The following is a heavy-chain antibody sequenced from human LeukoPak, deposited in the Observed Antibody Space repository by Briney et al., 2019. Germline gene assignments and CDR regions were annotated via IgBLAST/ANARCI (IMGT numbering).Heavy chain of an antibody. CDR2: IYYSGRT. CDR3: ARHGTNWADDAFDV. J-gene: IGHJ3*01. Sequence: PSETLSLTCTVSGGSISSDYWTWIRQPPGKRLERIGYIYYSGRTNYNPSLTSRVTISVDTSKNQLFLKLNSMTAADTAVYYCARHGTNWADDAFDVWGQGTMVTVSS. CDR1: GGSISSDY. V-gene: IGHV4-59*08. D-gene: IGHD1-1*01.